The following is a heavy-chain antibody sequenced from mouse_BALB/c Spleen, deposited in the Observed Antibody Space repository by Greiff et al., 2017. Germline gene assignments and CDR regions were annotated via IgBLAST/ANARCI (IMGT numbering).Heavy chain of an antibody. Sequence: VQLQQSGAELVKPGASVKLSCTASGFNITDTYMHWVKQRPEQGLEWIGRIDPSNGNTKYDPKFQGKANITADTSSNTAYLQLSSLTSEDTAVYYCATHGGALDYGGQGTTLTVSS. CDR3: ATHGGALDY. CDR1: GFNITDTY. CDR2: IDPSNGNT. J-gene: IGHJ2*01. V-gene: IGHV14-3*02. D-gene: IGHD1-2*01.